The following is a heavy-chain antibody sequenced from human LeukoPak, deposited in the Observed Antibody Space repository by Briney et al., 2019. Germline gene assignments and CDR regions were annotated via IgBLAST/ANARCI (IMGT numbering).Heavy chain of an antibody. Sequence: GGSLRLSCAASRFTFSSYWMSWVRQAPGKGLEWVANIKQDGSEKYYVDSVKGRFTISRDNAKNSLYLQLNSLRAEDTAVYYCASPAPPGSYHFLGSDAFDIWGQGTMVTVSS. CDR3: ASPAPPGSYHFLGSDAFDI. CDR1: RFTFSSYW. J-gene: IGHJ3*02. V-gene: IGHV3-7*03. D-gene: IGHD1-26*01. CDR2: IKQDGSEK.